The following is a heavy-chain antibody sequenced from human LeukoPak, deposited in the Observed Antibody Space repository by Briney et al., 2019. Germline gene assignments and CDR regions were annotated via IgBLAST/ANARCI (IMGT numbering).Heavy chain of an antibody. CDR3: ARSEGEVPAFDY. J-gene: IGHJ4*02. D-gene: IGHD2-2*01. CDR2: IYTSGST. CDR1: GGSISTHY. Sequence: SETLSLTCSVSGGSISTHYWTWIRQPAGKGLEWIGRIYTSGSTNYNPSLKSRVTMSVDTSKNQFSLKLSSVTAADTAVYYCARSEGEVPAFDYWGQGTLVTVSS. V-gene: IGHV4-4*07.